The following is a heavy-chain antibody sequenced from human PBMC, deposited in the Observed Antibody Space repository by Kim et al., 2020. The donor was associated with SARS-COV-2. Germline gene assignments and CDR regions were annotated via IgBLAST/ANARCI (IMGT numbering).Heavy chain of an antibody. CDR3: ARTFLAMVRGGGGYLGY. Sequence: ASVKVSCKASGYTFTSYYMHWVRQAPGQGLEWMGIINPSGGSTSYAQKFQGRVTMTRDTSTSTVYMELSSLRSEDTAVYYCARTFLAMVRGGGGYLGYWGQGTLVTVSS. J-gene: IGHJ4*02. D-gene: IGHD3-10*01. V-gene: IGHV1-46*01. CDR2: INPSGGST. CDR1: GYTFTSYY.